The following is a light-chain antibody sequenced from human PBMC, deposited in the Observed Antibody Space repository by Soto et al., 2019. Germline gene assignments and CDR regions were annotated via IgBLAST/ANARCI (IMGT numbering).Light chain of an antibody. J-gene: IGKJ5*01. Sequence: DIVMTQSPLSLPVTPGEPASISCRASQSVSSYLAWYQQRPGQAPRLLIYDASNRATGIPARFSGSGSGTDFTLTIDNLEPEDFAIYYCQQRNNWPPITFGQGTRLEIK. CDR1: QSVSSY. CDR2: DAS. V-gene: IGKV3-11*01. CDR3: QQRNNWPPIT.